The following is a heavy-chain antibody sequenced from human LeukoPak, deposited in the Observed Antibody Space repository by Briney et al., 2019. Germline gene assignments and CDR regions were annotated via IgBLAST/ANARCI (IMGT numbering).Heavy chain of an antibody. V-gene: IGHV4-38-2*02. CDR2: IYHSGST. CDR3: ARSNRNYYGSGIVLGEDYFDY. CDR1: GYSISSGYY. J-gene: IGHJ4*02. D-gene: IGHD3-10*01. Sequence: SETLSLTCTVSGYSISSGYYWGWIRQPPGKGLEWIGSIYHSGSTYYNPSLKSRVTMSVDTSKNQFSLKLSSVTAADTAVYYCARSNRNYYGSGIVLGEDYFDYWGQGTLVTVSS.